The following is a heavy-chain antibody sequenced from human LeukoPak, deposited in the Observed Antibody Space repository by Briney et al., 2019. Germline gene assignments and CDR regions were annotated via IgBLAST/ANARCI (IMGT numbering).Heavy chain of an antibody. J-gene: IGHJ4*02. D-gene: IGHD2-2*02. V-gene: IGHV3-15*01. CDR3: TSNLYCSTSSCYTLDN. CDR2: IKSKSERGAT. Sequence: GGSLRLSCAASGFTFSNGWMSWVRQAPGKGLEWVGRIKSKSERGATDYAAPVKGRFTISRDGSTNTVYLHMNSLKTEDTAVYFCTSNLYCSTSSCYTLDNWGQGTLVAVSP. CDR1: GFTFSNGW.